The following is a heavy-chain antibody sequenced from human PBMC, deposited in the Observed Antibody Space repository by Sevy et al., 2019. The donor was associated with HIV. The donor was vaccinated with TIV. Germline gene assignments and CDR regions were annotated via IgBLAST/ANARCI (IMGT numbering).Heavy chain of an antibody. CDR1: GDTFTTYD. D-gene: IGHD3-3*01. CDR2: MSPKTGNT. Sequence: ASVKVSCKASGDTFTTYDINWVRQAPGQGLEWMGWMSPKTGNTGYAQKFQGRVTMTRDTSISTAYMELSSLRSEDTAVYYGASGGNGDFWSYEYYYYGMDVWGQGTTVTVSS. J-gene: IGHJ6*02. V-gene: IGHV1-8*02. CDR3: ASGGNGDFWSYEYYYYGMDV.